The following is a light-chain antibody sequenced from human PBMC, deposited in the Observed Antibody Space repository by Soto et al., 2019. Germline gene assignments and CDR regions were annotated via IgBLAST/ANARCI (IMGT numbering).Light chain of an antibody. Sequence: EIVLTQSPATLSLSPGERATLSCRASQSVSSSLAWYQQKPGQAPRLLIYDASNRAPGIPARFSGGGSGTDFTLTISSLEPEDFAVYYCQQRSNWYTFGQGTKLEIK. J-gene: IGKJ2*01. CDR1: QSVSSS. CDR3: QQRSNWYT. V-gene: IGKV3-11*01. CDR2: DAS.